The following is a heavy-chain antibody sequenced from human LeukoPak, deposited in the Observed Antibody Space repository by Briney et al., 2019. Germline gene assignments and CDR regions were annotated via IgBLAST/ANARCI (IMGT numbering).Heavy chain of an antibody. CDR1: GFTFSSYA. Sequence: GGSLRLSCAASGFTFSSYAMSWVRQAPGKGLEWVSAISGSGGSTYYADSVKGRFTISRDNSKNTLYLQMNSLRAEDTAVYYCAKDTRPTGGYYDSSGYYYHYWGQGTLVTVSS. J-gene: IGHJ4*02. CDR2: ISGSGGST. V-gene: IGHV3-23*01. CDR3: AKDTRPTGGYYDSSGYYYHY. D-gene: IGHD3-22*01.